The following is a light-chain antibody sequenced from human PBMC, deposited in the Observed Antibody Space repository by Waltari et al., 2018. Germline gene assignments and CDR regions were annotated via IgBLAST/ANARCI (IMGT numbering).Light chain of an antibody. CDR1: SANIRAAYG. CDR3: HSYDRSLDGVV. J-gene: IGLJ2*01. CDR2: NGA. V-gene: IGLV1-40*01. Sequence: QSVLTQPPSLPGAPAQTVTISCTASSANIRAAYGVHRYPQPPGTAPKLLIDNGANRPSGVPDRFSGSRSGTSASLAITGLQAEDEADYFCHSYDRSLDGVVFGGGTKLTVL.